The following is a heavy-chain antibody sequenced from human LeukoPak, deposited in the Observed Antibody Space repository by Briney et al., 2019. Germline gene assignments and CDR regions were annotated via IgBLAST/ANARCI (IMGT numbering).Heavy chain of an antibody. D-gene: IGHD5-18*01. Sequence: WGSLRLSCAASGFTFSSYAMHWVRQAPGKGLEWVAVISYDGSNKYYAGSVKGRFTISRDNSKNTLYLQMNSLRAEDTAVYYCASPIGYSYGLCYWGQGTLVTVSS. J-gene: IGHJ4*02. V-gene: IGHV3-30*01. CDR1: GFTFSSYA. CDR2: ISYDGSNK. CDR3: ASPIGYSYGLCY.